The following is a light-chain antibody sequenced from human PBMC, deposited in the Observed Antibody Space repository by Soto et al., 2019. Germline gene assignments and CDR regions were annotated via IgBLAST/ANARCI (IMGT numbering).Light chain of an antibody. CDR3: QQRSNWIT. Sequence: EIVLTQSPGTLSLSPGERATLSCRASQSVGGSYVGWYQQKPGQGPRLLIFGPFSRATGIPARFSGSGSGTDFTLTISSLEPEDFAVYYCQQRSNWITFGQGTRLEIK. J-gene: IGKJ5*01. CDR2: GPF. V-gene: IGKV3D-20*02. CDR1: QSVGGSY.